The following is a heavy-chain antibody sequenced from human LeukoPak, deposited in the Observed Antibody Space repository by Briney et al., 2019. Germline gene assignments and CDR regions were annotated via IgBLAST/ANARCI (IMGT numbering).Heavy chain of an antibody. D-gene: IGHD6-6*01. CDR3: ASSNSSIAARRSAYYFDY. V-gene: IGHV3-30*02. CDR2: IRYDGSNK. J-gene: IGHJ4*02. CDR1: GFTFSSYG. Sequence: GGSLRLSCAASGFTFSSYGMHWVRQAPGKGLEWVAFIRYDGSNKYYADSVKGRFTISRDNSKNTLYLQMNSLRAEDTAVYYCASSNSSIAARRSAYYFDYWGQGTLVTVSS.